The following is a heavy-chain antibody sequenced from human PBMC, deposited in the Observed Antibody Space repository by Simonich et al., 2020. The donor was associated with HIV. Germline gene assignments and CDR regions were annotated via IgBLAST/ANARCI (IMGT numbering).Heavy chain of an antibody. CDR1: GVSFSDYY. CDR2: INHSGNT. Sequence: QVQLQQWSAGLLKPSETLSLTCAVYGVSFSDYYWSWIRQSPGEGLEWIWEINHSGNTNYNPSLKARVTMSVDTSKNQFSLKLNSVTAADTAVYYCARHLGLAGSNWFDAWGQGTLVTVFS. V-gene: IGHV4-34*01. D-gene: IGHD6-19*01. J-gene: IGHJ5*02. CDR3: ARHLGLAGSNWFDA.